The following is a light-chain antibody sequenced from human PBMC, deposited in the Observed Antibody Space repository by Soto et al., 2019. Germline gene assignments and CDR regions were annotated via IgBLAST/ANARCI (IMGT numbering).Light chain of an antibody. Sequence: QAVVTQEPSLTVSPGGTVTLTCASSTGAVTSGYYPNWFQQKPGQAPRPLIYSTSNKHSWTPARFSGSLLGGKAALTLSGVQPEDEAEYYCLLYCGGAVVFGGGTKLTVL. J-gene: IGLJ2*01. CDR3: LLYCGGAVV. V-gene: IGLV7-43*01. CDR2: STS. CDR1: TGAVTSGYY.